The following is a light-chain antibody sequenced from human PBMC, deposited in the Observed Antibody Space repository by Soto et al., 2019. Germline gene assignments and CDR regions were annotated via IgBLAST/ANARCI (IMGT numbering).Light chain of an antibody. CDR3: LLYYGGARV. V-gene: IGLV7-43*01. CDR2: STN. Sequence: QAVVTQEPSLTVSPGGTITLTCASSTGAVTSAYYPNWFQQKPGQAPRALIYSTNNKHPWTPARFSGSLLGGKAALTLSGVQPEDEAEYYCLLYYGGARVFGGGTKLTVL. CDR1: TGAVTSAYY. J-gene: IGLJ3*02.